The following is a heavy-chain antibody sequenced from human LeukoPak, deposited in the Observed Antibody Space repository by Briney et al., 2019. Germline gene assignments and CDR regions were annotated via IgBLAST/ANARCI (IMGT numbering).Heavy chain of an antibody. CDR1: GFTFGVYA. CDR3: TRGPPAPEQWPPSGWFDP. CDR2: IRRKAYGGTT. D-gene: IGHD6-19*01. Sequence: GGSLRLSCTASGFTFGVYAMSWFRQAPGKGLGWVGFIRRKAYGGTTEYAASVKGRFTISRDDSKSIAYLQMNSLKTEDTAVYYCTRGPPAPEQWPPSGWFDPWGQGTLVTVSS. V-gene: IGHV3-49*03. J-gene: IGHJ5*02.